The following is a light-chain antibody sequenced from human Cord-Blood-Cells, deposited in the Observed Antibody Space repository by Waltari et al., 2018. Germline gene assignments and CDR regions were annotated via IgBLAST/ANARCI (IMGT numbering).Light chain of an antibody. J-gene: IGLJ3*02. CDR1: SSDVGSYNL. V-gene: IGLV2-23*01. CDR3: CSYAGSSTWV. Sequence: SALTQPASVSGSPGQSITISCTGTSSDVGSYNLVSWYQQHPGKAPKLMIYEGSKRPSGVSNRFSGSKSVNTASLTISGLQAEDEADYYCCSYAGSSTWVFGGGTKLTVL. CDR2: EGS.